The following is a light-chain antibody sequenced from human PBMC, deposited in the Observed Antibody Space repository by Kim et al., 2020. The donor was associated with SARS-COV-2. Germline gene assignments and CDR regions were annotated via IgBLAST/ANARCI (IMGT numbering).Light chain of an antibody. V-gene: IGKV1-27*01. Sequence: DIQMTQSPSSLSASPGDRVTITCRASQGISIYLAWYQQKPGKVPKLLIYAASTLKSGVPSRFSGSGSGTDFTLTISSLQPEDVATYYCQKYDHAPWTFGQGTKVDIK. J-gene: IGKJ1*01. CDR1: QGISIY. CDR2: AAS. CDR3: QKYDHAPWT.